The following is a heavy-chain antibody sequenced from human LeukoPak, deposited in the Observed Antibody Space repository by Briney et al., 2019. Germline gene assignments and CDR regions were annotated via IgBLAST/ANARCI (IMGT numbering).Heavy chain of an antibody. Sequence: PGGSLRLSCAASGFDLNTYEMNWVRQARGKGREWIADITISGHTKNYAASVKGRFTISRDNAGTSLYLQMNSLRVEDTGVYYCARGDPHADLWGQGTLVTVSS. J-gene: IGHJ5*02. V-gene: IGHV3-48*03. CDR1: GFDLNTYE. CDR3: ARGDPHADL. CDR2: ITISGHTK.